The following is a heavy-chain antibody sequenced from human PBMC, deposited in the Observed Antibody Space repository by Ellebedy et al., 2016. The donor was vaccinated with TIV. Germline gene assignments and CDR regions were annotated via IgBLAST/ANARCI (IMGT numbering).Heavy chain of an antibody. CDR3: ASPPLDGRYYFDY. CDR1: GGSFSGYY. CDR2: INHSGST. Sequence: SETLSLXXAVYGGSFSGYYWSWIRQPPGKGLEWIGEINHSGSTNYNPSLKSRVTISVDTSKNQFSLKLSSVTAADTAVYYCASPPLDGRYYFDYWGQGTLVTVSS. V-gene: IGHV4-34*01. J-gene: IGHJ4*02. D-gene: IGHD1-1*01.